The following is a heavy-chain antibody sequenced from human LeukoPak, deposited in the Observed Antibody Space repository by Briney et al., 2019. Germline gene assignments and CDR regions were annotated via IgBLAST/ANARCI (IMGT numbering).Heavy chain of an antibody. V-gene: IGHV4-30-2*01. J-gene: IGHJ6*02. CDR2: IYHSGST. Sequence: PSETLSLTCAVSGGSISSGGYSWSWVRQPPGKGLEWIGYIYHSGSTYYNPSLKSRVTISVDRSKNQFSLKLSSVTAADTAVYYCARASGSYYYYGMDVWGQGTTVTVSS. CDR3: ARASGSYYYYGMDV. D-gene: IGHD2-15*01. CDR1: GGSISSGGYS.